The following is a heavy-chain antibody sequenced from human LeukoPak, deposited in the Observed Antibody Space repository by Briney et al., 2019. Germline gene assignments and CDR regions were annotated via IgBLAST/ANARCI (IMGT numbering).Heavy chain of an antibody. Sequence: PGGSLRLSCAASGFTFSSYSMNWVRQAPGKGPEWVSSISSSSSYIYYADSVKGRFTISRDNAKNSLYLQMNSLRAEDTAVYYCARDFGFGYDYGDYVTIGSYWGQGTLVTVSS. D-gene: IGHD4-17*01. CDR3: ARDFGFGYDYGDYVTIGSY. CDR2: ISSSSSYI. J-gene: IGHJ4*02. V-gene: IGHV3-21*01. CDR1: GFTFSSYS.